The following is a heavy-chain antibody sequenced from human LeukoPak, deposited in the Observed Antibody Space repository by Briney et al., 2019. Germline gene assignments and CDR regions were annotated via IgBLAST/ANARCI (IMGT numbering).Heavy chain of an antibody. J-gene: IGHJ3*02. CDR2: INHSGST. Sequence: SETLSLTCAVYGGSFSGYYWSWIRQPPGKGLEWIGEINHSGSTNYNPSLKSRVTISVDMSKNQFSLKLSSVTAADTAVYYCARPIVGATTDAFDIWGQGTMVTVSS. CDR1: GGSFSGYY. CDR3: ARPIVGATTDAFDI. V-gene: IGHV4-34*01. D-gene: IGHD1-26*01.